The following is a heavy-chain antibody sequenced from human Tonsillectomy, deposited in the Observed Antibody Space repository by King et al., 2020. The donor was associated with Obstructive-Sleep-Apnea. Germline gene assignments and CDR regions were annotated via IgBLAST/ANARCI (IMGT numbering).Heavy chain of an antibody. CDR2: IDYSGST. CDR1: GGSISSGGYY. CDR3: ASHSADYGGLAAFDI. V-gene: IGHV4-31*03. Sequence: HVQLQESGPGLVKSSQTLSLSCTVSGGSISSGGYYWSWIRQHPGKGLEWIGYIDYSGSTYYNPSLESRGTISVDTSKSQFSLRLSSVTAADTAVYYCASHSADYGGLAAFDIWGQGTMVTVSS. D-gene: IGHD4-23*01. J-gene: IGHJ3*02.